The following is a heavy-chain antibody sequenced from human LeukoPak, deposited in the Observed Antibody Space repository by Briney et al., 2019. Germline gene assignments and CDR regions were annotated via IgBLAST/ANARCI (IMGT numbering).Heavy chain of an antibody. Sequence: SVKVSCKASGGTFSSYAISWVRQAPGQGLEWMGGIIPIFGTANYAQKFQGRVTITTDESTSTAYMELSSLRSEDTAVYYCARVATVVTSAFDIWGQGTMVTVSS. CDR1: GGTFSSYA. V-gene: IGHV1-69*05. D-gene: IGHD4-23*01. CDR2: IIPIFGTA. CDR3: ARVATVVTSAFDI. J-gene: IGHJ3*02.